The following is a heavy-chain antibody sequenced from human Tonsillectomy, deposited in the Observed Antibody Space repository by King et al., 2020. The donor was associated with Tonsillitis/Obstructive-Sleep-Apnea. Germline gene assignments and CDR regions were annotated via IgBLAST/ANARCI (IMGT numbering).Heavy chain of an antibody. J-gene: IGHJ3*02. CDR3: VKVHNWSYLGGASDI. V-gene: IGHV3-64D*06. Sequence: EVQLVESGGGWVQPGGSLRLSCSASGFTFSSYAMHWVRQAPGRGLEYVLVISRNGGRTYYADSVKGRFPIYRDNYKNTLSLKMSSLRAEDTAVYYCVKVHNWSYLGGASDIWGQGTMVTVSS. CDR2: ISRNGGRT. CDR1: GFTFSSYA. D-gene: IGHD1-7*01.